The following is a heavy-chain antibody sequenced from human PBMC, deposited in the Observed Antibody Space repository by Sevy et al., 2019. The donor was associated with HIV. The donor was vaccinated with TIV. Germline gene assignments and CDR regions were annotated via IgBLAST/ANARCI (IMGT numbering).Heavy chain of an antibody. CDR3: AGDSDNYDILTGYYPFDY. Sequence: ASVKVSCKASGYSFTSNYLHWVRQAPGQGLEWMGIINPSGGSTSYAQKFQSRVTMTRDTSTSTVYMELSSLRSEDTAGYYCAGDSDNYDILTGYYPFDYWGQGTLVTVSS. J-gene: IGHJ4*02. CDR2: INPSGGST. CDR1: GYSFTSNY. V-gene: IGHV1-46*01. D-gene: IGHD3-9*01.